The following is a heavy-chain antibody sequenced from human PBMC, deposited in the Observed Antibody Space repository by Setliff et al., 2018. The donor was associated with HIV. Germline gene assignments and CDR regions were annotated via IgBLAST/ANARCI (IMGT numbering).Heavy chain of an antibody. J-gene: IGHJ5*02. Sequence: PSETLSLTCTVSGGSISSYCWNWIRQSPGRGLEWIGFIFSSGSTKYNPSLQSRVTMSIDTSKNQFSLKLSSVTAADTAVYYCARAPLSGGSFGWFDPWGQGTLVTVSS. V-gene: IGHV4-59*12. CDR1: GGSISSYC. D-gene: IGHD2-15*01. CDR2: IFSSGST. CDR3: ARAPLSGGSFGWFDP.